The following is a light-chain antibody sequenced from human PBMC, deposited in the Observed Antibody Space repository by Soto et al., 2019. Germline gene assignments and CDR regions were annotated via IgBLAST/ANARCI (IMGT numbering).Light chain of an antibody. CDR3: QTWVTWSWV. J-gene: IGLJ3*02. Sequence: QPVLTQSPSASASLGASVKLTCTLSSGHSTYTIAWHQQQPEKGPRFLMNLNSDGSHSKGDGIPDRFSGSSSGAERYLTISSLQSEDEADYYCQTWVTWSWVFGGGTKLTVL. CDR1: SGHSTYT. CDR2: LNSDGSH. V-gene: IGLV4-69*01.